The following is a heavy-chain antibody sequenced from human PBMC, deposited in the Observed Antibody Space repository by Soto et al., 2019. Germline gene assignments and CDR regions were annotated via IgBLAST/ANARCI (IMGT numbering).Heavy chain of an antibody. Sequence: VESGGGLVQPGGSLRLSCGASGFALSEHWMSWVRQAPGKGLEWVAKINRDGRDKIYVDSVRGRFTISRDNTKNSLFLQMSSLSDDATAVYYCAVEAWWRLTTWGQGAMVTVSS. CDR2: INRDGRDK. D-gene: IGHD2-8*02. CDR3: AVEAWWRLTT. V-gene: IGHV3-7*01. J-gene: IGHJ3*01. CDR1: GFALSEHW.